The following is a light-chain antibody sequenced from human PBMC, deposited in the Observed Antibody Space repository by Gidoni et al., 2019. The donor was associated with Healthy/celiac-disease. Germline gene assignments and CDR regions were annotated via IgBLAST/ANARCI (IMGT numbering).Light chain of an antibody. CDR1: QRLVYSDGNTY. CDR3: MKGTHCGT. CDR2: KVA. Sequence: VMPQSLLSLSVTLGQPASISCRSSQRLVYSDGNTYLNWLQQRPGQSPRRLIYKVAIWDSGAPNRISGSASGTDFTLKSSRVEAEDVGVYYCMKGTHCGTFGQGTKLEIK. J-gene: IGKJ2*01. V-gene: IGKV2D-30*01.